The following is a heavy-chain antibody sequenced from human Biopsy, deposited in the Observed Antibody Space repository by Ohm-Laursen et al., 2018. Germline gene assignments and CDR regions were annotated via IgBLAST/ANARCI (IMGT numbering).Heavy chain of an antibody. CDR3: AKDLVVRGVGDHGMDV. D-gene: IGHD3-10*01. V-gene: IGHV3-30*18. CDR2: ISYDGSNK. Sequence: SLRLSCAASGFTFNNYGMQWVRQAPGKGLESVAVISYDGSNKYEADSVKGRFTISRDNSKNTMSLQMNSLRTEDTAVYYCAKDLVVRGVGDHGMDVWGQGTTVTVSS. CDR1: GFTFNNYG. J-gene: IGHJ6*02.